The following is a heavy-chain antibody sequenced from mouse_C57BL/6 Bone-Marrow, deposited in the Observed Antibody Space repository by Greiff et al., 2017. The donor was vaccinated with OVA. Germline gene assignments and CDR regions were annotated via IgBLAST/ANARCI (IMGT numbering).Heavy chain of an antibody. CDR1: GYTFTSYW. J-gene: IGHJ2*01. D-gene: IGHD4-1*01. CDR3: ARNPRNWFDY. V-gene: IGHV1-69*01. CDR2: IDPSDSYT. Sequence: QVQLQQPGAELVMPGASVKLSCKASGYTFTSYWMHWVKQRPGQGLEWIGEIDPSDSYTNYNQKFKGKSTLTVDTSSSTAYMQLSSLTSEDSAVYYCARNPRNWFDYWGQGTTLTVSS.